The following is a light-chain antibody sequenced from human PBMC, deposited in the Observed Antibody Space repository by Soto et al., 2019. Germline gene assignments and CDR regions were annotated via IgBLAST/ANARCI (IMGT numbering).Light chain of an antibody. CDR2: AAS. CDR1: QGISNY. J-gene: IGKJ1*01. Sequence: DIEMTQSPSSLSASVGDRVTITCRARQGISNYLSWYQQRPGKVPKLLIYAASTLQSGVPSRFSGSGSRTDFTLTISSLQPEDVATYYCQKYDSAPWTFGQGTEVEIK. CDR3: QKYDSAPWT. V-gene: IGKV1-27*01.